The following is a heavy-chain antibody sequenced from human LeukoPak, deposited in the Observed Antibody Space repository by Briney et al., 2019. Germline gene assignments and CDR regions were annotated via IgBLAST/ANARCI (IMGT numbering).Heavy chain of an antibody. D-gene: IGHD2-2*01. CDR2: ISAYNGNT. Sequence: ASVKVSCKASGGTFSSYAISWVRQAPGQGLEWMGWISAYNGNTNYAQKLQGRVTVTTDTSTSTAYMELRSLRSDDTAVYYCATIPYCSSTSCPNLFDYWGQGTLVTVSS. V-gene: IGHV1-18*01. J-gene: IGHJ4*02. CDR1: GGTFSSYA. CDR3: ATIPYCSSTSCPNLFDY.